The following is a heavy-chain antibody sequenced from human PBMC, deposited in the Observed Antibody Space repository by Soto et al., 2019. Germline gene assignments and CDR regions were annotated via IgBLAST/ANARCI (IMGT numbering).Heavy chain of an antibody. V-gene: IGHV5-10-1*01. J-gene: IGHJ5*01. CDR2: IDPSDSYT. CDR1: GYSFTSYW. Sequence: PGESLKISCKGSGYSFTSYWISWVRQMPGKGLEWMGRIDPSDSYTNYSPSFQGHVTISADKSISTAYLQWSSLKASDTAMYYCARLLYFDWSSKNWFDSWGQGTLVTVSS. CDR3: ARLLYFDWSSKNWFDS. D-gene: IGHD3-9*01.